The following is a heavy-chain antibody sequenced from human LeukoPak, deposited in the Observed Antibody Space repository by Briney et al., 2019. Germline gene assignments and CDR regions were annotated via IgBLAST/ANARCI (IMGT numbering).Heavy chain of an antibody. J-gene: IGHJ5*02. CDR3: ARETAAAGRANWFDP. CDR2: IYDTGNT. V-gene: IGHV4-59*01. D-gene: IGHD6-13*01. CDR1: GGFISSYY. Sequence: PSETLSLTCTVSGGFISSYYWSWIRQTPGMGLEWIAYIYDTGNTRYNPSLQSRVTMSVDTSKNQFSLKLSSVTAADTAVYYCARETAAAGRANWFDPWGQGTLVTVSS.